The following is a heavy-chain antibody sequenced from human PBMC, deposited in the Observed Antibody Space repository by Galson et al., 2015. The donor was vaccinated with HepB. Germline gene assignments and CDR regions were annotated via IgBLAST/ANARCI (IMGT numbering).Heavy chain of an antibody. V-gene: IGHV6-1*01. D-gene: IGHD6-19*01. CDR3: ARAVGQWLVLLDY. CDR2: TYYRSKWYN. Sequence: CAISGDNVSSNSAAWNWIRQSPSRGLEWLGRTYYRSKWYNDYAVSVKSRITINPDTSKNQFSLQLNSVTPEDTAVYYCARAVGQWLVLLDYWGQGTLVTVSS. CDR1: GDNVSSNSAA. J-gene: IGHJ4*02.